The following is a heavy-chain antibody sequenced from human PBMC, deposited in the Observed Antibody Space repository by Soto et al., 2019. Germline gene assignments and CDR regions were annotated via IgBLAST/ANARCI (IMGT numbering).Heavy chain of an antibody. CDR3: ARESEDLTSNFDY. CDR2: ISSTTNYI. V-gene: IGHV3-21*01. J-gene: IGHJ4*02. Sequence: ESGGGLVKPGGSLRLSCAASGFTFTRYSMNWVRQAPGKGLEWVSSISSTTNYIYYADSMKGRCTVSRDNAKNSVYLDMNSLSAEDTAVYYCARESEDLTSNFDYWGQGTLVSVSS. CDR1: GFTFTRYS.